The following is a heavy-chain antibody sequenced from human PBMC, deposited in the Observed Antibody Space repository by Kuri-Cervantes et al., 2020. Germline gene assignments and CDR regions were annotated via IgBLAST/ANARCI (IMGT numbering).Heavy chain of an antibody. V-gene: IGHV3-21*03. CDR3: ASDLYSSGWYVSGSFDY. D-gene: IGHD6-19*01. J-gene: IGHJ4*02. Sequence: LSLTCAASGFTFSSYSMNWVRQAPGKGLEWVSSISSSSSYIYYADSVKGRFTISRDNAKNSLYLQMNSLRAEDTAVYYCASDLYSSGWYVSGSFDYWGQGTLVTVSS. CDR1: GFTFSSYS. CDR2: ISSSSSYI.